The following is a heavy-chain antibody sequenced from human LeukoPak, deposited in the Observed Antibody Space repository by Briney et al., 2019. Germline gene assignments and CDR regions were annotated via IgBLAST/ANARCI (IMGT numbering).Heavy chain of an antibody. CDR3: AAEFGASIADY. CDR1: SYSINSGYY. V-gene: IGHV4-38-2*02. Sequence: PSETLSLTCTVSSYSINSGYYWAWVRQPPGKGLEWIGNIYHSGSTYYNPSLNSRVTISVDTSKNQFSLRLNSVTAADTAVYYCAAEFGASIADYWGQGILVTVSS. CDR2: IYHSGST. D-gene: IGHD2-21*01. J-gene: IGHJ4*02.